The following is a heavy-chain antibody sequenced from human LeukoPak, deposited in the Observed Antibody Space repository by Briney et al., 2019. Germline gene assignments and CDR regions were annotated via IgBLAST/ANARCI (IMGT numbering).Heavy chain of an antibody. V-gene: IGHV3-74*01. Sequence: PGGSLRLSCAASGFTLGRDWMHWVRQAPGKGLVWVSRIHSDGGTTTYVDSVKGRFTISRDNAKKTVYLQMSSLRAEDTAVYFCARDTGGPRGYSYGYGYWGQGTLVNVSS. CDR2: IHSDGGTT. CDR1: GFTLGRDW. J-gene: IGHJ4*02. CDR3: ARDTGGPRGYSYGYGY. D-gene: IGHD5-18*01.